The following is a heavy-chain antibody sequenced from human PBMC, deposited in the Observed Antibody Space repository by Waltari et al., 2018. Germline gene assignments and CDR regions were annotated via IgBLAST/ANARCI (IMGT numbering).Heavy chain of an antibody. CDR1: GYTFTGYY. V-gene: IGHV1-2*02. J-gene: IGHJ3*02. Sequence: QVQPVQSGAEVKKPGAYVKVSCKASGYTFTGYYRPWVRQAPGQGLEWMGWIDPNRGGSNYAQKVQGRVTMTRDTSISTAYMELSRLRSDDTAVYYCARGGAGDAFDIWGQGTMVTVSS. CDR3: ARGGAGDAFDI. CDR2: IDPNRGGS.